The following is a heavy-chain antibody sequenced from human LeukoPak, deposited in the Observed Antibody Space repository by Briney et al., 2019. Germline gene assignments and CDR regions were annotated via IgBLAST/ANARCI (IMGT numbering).Heavy chain of an antibody. J-gene: IGHJ3*02. V-gene: IGHV3-48*03. CDR3: ARESRRYGPKIALGAFDI. CDR1: GFTFSSYE. Sequence: GGSLRLSCAASGFTFSSYEMNWVRQAPGKGLEWVSYISSSGSTIYYADSVKGRFTISRGNAKNSLYLQMDSLRAEDTAVYYCARESRRYGPKIALGAFDIWGQGTMVTVSS. CDR2: ISSSGSTI. D-gene: IGHD5-24*01.